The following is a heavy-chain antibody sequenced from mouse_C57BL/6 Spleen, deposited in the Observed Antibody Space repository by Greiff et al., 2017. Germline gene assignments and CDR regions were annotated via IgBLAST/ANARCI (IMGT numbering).Heavy chain of an antibody. CDR2: ISSGGSYT. CDR3: ARPPSTVVASYWYFDV. V-gene: IGHV5-6*01. CDR1: GFTFSSYG. Sequence: EVKLVESGGDLVKPGGSLKLSCAASGFTFSSYGMSWVRQTPDKRLEWVATISSGGSYTYYPDSVKGRFTISRDNAKNTLYLQMSSLKSEDTAMYYCARPPSTVVASYWYFDVWGTGTTVTVSS. D-gene: IGHD1-1*01. J-gene: IGHJ1*03.